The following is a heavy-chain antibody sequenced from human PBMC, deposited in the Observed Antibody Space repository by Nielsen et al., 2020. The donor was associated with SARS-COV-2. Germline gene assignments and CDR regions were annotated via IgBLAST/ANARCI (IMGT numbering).Heavy chain of an antibody. Sequence: GESLKISCAASGFTFSSYAMSWVRQAPGKGLEWVSAISGSGGSTYYADSVKGRFTISRDNSKNTLYLQMNSLRAEDTAVYYRAKESVDIVATLEDYYYGMDVWGKGTTVTVSS. CDR1: GFTFSSYA. CDR2: ISGSGGST. V-gene: IGHV3-23*01. D-gene: IGHD5-12*01. J-gene: IGHJ6*04. CDR3: AKESVDIVATLEDYYYGMDV.